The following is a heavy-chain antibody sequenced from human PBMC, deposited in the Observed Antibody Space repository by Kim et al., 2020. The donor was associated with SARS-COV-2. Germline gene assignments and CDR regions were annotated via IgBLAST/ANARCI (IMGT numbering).Heavy chain of an antibody. CDR3: ARTYYDILTGYPNFDY. J-gene: IGHJ4*02. Sequence: SETLSLTCTVSGGSISSSSYYWGWIRQPPGKGLEWIGSIYYSESTYYNPSLKSRVTISVDTSKNQFSLKLSSVTAADTAVYYCARTYYDILTGYPNFDYWGQGTLVTVSS. CDR1: GGSISSSSYY. V-gene: IGHV4-39*01. CDR2: IYYSEST. D-gene: IGHD3-9*01.